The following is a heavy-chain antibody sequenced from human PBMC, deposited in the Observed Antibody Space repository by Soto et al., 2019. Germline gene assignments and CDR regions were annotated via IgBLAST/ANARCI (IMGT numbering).Heavy chain of an antibody. D-gene: IGHD1-26*01. V-gene: IGHV1-18*04. CDR1: GYTFTSYG. CDR2: ISAYNGNT. J-gene: IGHJ5*02. Sequence: ASVKVSCKASGYTFTSYGVSWVRQAPGQGLEWMGWISAYNGNTNYAQRLQGRVTMTTDTSTSIAFMELRSLRSDDTAVYYCARMPRGSYHWFDPWGQGTLVTVSS. CDR3: ARMPRGSYHWFDP.